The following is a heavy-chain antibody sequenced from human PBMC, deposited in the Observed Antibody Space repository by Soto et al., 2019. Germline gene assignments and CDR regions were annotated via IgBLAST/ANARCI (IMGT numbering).Heavy chain of an antibody. CDR2: ISWNSDTI. CDR3: AKDTSVVARFRYFDL. D-gene: IGHD2-15*01. CDR1: GVTFDDYA. J-gene: IGHJ2*01. Sequence: GGSLGLACAACGVTFDDYAMHGVRQAPGKGLEWVSGISWNSDTIGYADSVKGRFTISRDNAKNSLYLQMNSLRAEDTALYSCAKDTSVVARFRYFDLWGRGTLVTVSS. V-gene: IGHV3-9*01.